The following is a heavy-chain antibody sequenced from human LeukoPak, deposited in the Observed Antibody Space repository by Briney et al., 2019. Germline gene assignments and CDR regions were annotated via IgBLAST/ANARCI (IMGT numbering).Heavy chain of an antibody. D-gene: IGHD5-24*01. V-gene: IGHV4-59*01. CDR2: TYYGGST. Sequence: PSETLSLTCTVSGGSISSYYWSWIRQPPGKGLEWIGYTYYGGSTNYNPSLKSRVTISVDTSKNQLSLKLSSVTAADTAVYYCARERDIRVQSRDGYGAFDIWGQGTMVTVSS. J-gene: IGHJ3*02. CDR1: GGSISSYY. CDR3: ARERDIRVQSRDGYGAFDI.